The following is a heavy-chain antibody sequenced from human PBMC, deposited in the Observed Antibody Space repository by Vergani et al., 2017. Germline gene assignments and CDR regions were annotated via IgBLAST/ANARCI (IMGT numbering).Heavy chain of an antibody. J-gene: IGHJ6*02. CDR3: AKNPGISTTRHYYAMDV. CDR2: ISPGASTV. V-gene: IGHV3-11*04. CDR1: GFKFSDLY. Sequence: LEESGGGSVKPGGSLRLSCAASGFKFSDLYMSWIRQAPGKGLEWVSHISPGASTVSYTDSVTGRFTVSRDNANNSLTLDMTTLRVEDTAVYYCAKNPGISTTRHYYAMDVWGQGTTVTVSS. D-gene: IGHD1-1*01.